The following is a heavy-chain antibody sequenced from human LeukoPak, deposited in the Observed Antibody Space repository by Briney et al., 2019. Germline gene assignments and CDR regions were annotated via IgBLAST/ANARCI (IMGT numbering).Heavy chain of an antibody. J-gene: IGHJ5*02. CDR1: GGSISSGSYY. Sequence: PSETLSLTCTVSGGSISSGSYYWSWIRQPAGKGLEWIGRIYTSGSTNYNPSLKSRVTISVDTSKNQFSLKLSSVTAADTAVYYCARYIRLGELSPTGNWFDPWGQGTLVTVSS. CDR3: ARYIRLGELSPTGNWFDP. V-gene: IGHV4-61*02. D-gene: IGHD3-16*02. CDR2: IYTSGST.